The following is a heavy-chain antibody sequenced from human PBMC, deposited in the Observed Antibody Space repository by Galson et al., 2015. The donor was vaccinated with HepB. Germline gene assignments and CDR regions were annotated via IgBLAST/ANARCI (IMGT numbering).Heavy chain of an antibody. D-gene: IGHD4-17*01. CDR1: GFTFSSHD. Sequence: SLRLSCAASGFTFSSHDMHWVRQSTGQGPEWVSAIGAPGDTYYPASVQGRFTISRENAKNSLYLQMNSLTAGDTAVYYCARGAYGDANWSFDLWGRGTLVTVSS. CDR2: IGAPGDT. CDR3: ARGAYGDANWSFDL. J-gene: IGHJ2*01. V-gene: IGHV3-13*04.